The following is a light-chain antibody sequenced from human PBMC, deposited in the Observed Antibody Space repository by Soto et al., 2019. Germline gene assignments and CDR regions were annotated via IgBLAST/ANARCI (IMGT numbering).Light chain of an antibody. CDR3: QQSYSSPRT. CDR2: LAS. Sequence: IQRTQSPSSLSASIGDRVTISCRASQIINTYLNWYQQKPGKAPKLLIYLASRLQSGVPSRFSGSGSGTDFTLAISSLQPEDFATYYCQQSYSSPRTFGQGTKVDIK. V-gene: IGKV1-39*01. J-gene: IGKJ1*01. CDR1: QIINTY.